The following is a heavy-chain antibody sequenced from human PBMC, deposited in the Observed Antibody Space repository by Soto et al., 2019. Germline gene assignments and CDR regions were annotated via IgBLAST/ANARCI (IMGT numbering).Heavy chain of an antibody. J-gene: IGHJ3*02. CDR3: ARGDYYDTSGPFSDAFDI. D-gene: IGHD3-22*01. V-gene: IGHV3-20*04. CDR2: INWDGRNR. Sequence: GGSQRLSCAMSGFTLDDYGLSWVRQAPGKGLEWVAGINWDGRNRDYADSLKGRFTISRDNAKNSFYLQMNSLRAEDTAVYYCARGDYYDTSGPFSDAFDIWGRGTMVTVSS. CDR1: GFTLDDYG.